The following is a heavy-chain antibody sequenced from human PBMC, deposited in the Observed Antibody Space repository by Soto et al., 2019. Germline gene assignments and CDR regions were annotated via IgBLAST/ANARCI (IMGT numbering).Heavy chain of an antibody. V-gene: IGHV1-2*02. J-gene: IGHJ6*02. D-gene: IGHD6-13*01. CDR1: GYTFTGYY. Sequence: QVQLVQSGAEVKKPGASVKVSCKASGYTFTGYYMHWVRQAPGQGLEWMGWINPNSGGTNYAQKFQGRVTMTRDTSISTAYMELSRLRSDGTAVYYCARDKGYSSSWSSAYYYYGMDVWGQGTTVTVSS. CDR2: INPNSGGT. CDR3: ARDKGYSSSWSSAYYYYGMDV.